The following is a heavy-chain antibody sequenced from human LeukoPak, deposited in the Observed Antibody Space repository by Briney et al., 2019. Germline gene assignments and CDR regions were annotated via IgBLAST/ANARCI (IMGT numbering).Heavy chain of an antibody. CDR2: IWYDGSNK. Sequence: GGSLRLSCAASGFTFSSYGMHWVRQAPGKGLEWVAVIWYDGSNKYYADSVKGRFTISRDNSKNTLYLQMNSLRAEDTAVYYCAKDQARNYYDSSGFDYWDQGTLVTVSS. CDR3: AKDQARNYYDSSGFDY. J-gene: IGHJ4*02. V-gene: IGHV3-33*06. CDR1: GFTFSSYG. D-gene: IGHD3-22*01.